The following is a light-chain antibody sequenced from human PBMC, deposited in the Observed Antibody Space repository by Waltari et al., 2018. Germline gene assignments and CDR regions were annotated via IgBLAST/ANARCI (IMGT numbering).Light chain of an antibody. CDR2: DTP. V-gene: IGLV1-40*01. CDR1: RTNLGAGYH. Sequence: QSVLTQPPSVSGAPGQRVTIPCPGSRTNLGAGYHVPRYQQLPGTAPTLILYDTPNRPSGVPDRFSGSKSGASASLGITGLQPEDEADYFCQSYDSTLSVLYVFGTGTKVTVL. CDR3: QSYDSTLSVLYV. J-gene: IGLJ1*01.